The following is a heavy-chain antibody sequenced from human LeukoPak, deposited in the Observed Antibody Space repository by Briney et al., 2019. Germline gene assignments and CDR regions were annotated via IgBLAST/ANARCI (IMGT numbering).Heavy chain of an antibody. V-gene: IGHV3-53*01. CDR3: ARGERWTYLDY. CDR2: IYSGGST. CDR1: GFTVSSNY. J-gene: IGHJ4*02. D-gene: IGHD2-15*01. Sequence: SGGSLRLSYAASGFTVSSNYMTWVRQAPGKGLEWVSIIYSGGSTYCADSVKGRFTISRDNSKNTLYLQMNSLRAEDTAVYYCARGERWTYLDYWGQGTLVTVSS.